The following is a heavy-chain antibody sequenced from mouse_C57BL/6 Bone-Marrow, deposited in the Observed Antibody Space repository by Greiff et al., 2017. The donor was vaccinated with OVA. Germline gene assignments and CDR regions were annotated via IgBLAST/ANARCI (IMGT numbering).Heavy chain of an antibody. CDR3: ASATHYGYDWFAY. D-gene: IGHD2-2*01. V-gene: IGHV5-6*01. CDR1: GFTFSSYG. CDR2: ISSGGSYT. Sequence: EVMLVESGGDLVKPGGSLKLSCAASGFTFSSYGMSWVRQTPDKRLEWVATISSGGSYTYYPDSVKGRFTISRDNAKNTLYLQMSSLKSEDTAMYYGASATHYGYDWFAYWGQGTLVTVSA. J-gene: IGHJ3*01.